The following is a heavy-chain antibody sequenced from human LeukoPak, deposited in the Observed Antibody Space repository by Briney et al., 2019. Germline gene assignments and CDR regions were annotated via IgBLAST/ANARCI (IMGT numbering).Heavy chain of an antibody. Sequence: GESLKISCKDFDSSLTFYWISWVRQMPGKGLEWMGKIALSDSQATYNPSFQGHVTISADKSINTVYLYWSSLEASDTAMYYCSWSTSSTKIDSWGQGTLVTVSS. CDR2: IALSDSQA. J-gene: IGHJ4*02. D-gene: IGHD6-13*01. CDR3: SWSTSSTKIDS. V-gene: IGHV5-10-1*01. CDR1: DSSLTFYW.